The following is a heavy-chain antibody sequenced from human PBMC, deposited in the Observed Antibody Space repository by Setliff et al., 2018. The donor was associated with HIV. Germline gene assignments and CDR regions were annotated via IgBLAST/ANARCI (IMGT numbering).Heavy chain of an antibody. V-gene: IGHV1-8*02. CDR2: MNPNSGNT. CDR3: ARGAWYTSGWYSSRYMDV. Sequence: ASVKVSCKASGYTFTSYDINWVRQATGQGLEWMGWMNPNSGNTGYAQKFQGRVNMTRNTYISTAYMEPSSLRSEDTAVYYCARGAWYTSGWYSSRYMDVWGKGTTVTVPS. CDR1: GYTFTSYD. J-gene: IGHJ6*03. D-gene: IGHD6-19*01.